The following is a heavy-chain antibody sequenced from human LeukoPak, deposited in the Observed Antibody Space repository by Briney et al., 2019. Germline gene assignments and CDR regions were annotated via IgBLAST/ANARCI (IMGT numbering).Heavy chain of an antibody. CDR1: GFTFSSYA. CDR2: ISYDGSNK. CDR3: ARDLLWFGESSVDY. J-gene: IGHJ4*02. V-gene: IGHV3-30-3*01. D-gene: IGHD3-10*01. Sequence: PGRSLRLSCAASGFTFSSYAMHWVREAPGKGLEWVAVISYDGSNKYYADSGKVRFTICRDNSKNTLYLQLNSLRAEDTAVHYCARDLLWFGESSVDYWGQGTLVTVSS.